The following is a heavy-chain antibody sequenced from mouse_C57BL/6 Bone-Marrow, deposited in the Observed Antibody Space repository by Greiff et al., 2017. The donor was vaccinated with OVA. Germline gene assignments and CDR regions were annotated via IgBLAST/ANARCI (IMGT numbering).Heavy chain of an antibody. Sequence: VQLQQSGAELVKPGASVKISCKASGYAFSSYWMNWVKQRPGKGLEWIGQIYPGDGDTNYHGKFKGKATMTADKSSSTAYLQLSSLTSEDSAVYFCASWTVVEYFDVWGTGTTVTVSS. CDR1: GYAFSSYW. CDR2: IYPGDGDT. V-gene: IGHV1-80*01. J-gene: IGHJ1*03. D-gene: IGHD1-1*01. CDR3: ASWTVVEYFDV.